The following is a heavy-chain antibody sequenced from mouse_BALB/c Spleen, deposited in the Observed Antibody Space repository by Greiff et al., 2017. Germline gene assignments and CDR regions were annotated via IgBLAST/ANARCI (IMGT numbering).Heavy chain of an antibody. CDR1: GYSITSGYS. D-gene: IGHD1-1*01. CDR2: IHYSGST. J-gene: IGHJ3*01. CDR3: ARGIYYYGSSYSWFAY. V-gene: IGHV3-1*02. Sequence: EVKLVESGPDLVKPSQSLSLTCTVTGYSITSGYSWHWIRQFPGNKLEWMGYIHYSGSTNYNPSLKSRISITRDTSKNQFFLQLNSVTTEDTATYYCARGIYYYGSSYSWFAYWGQGTLVTVSA.